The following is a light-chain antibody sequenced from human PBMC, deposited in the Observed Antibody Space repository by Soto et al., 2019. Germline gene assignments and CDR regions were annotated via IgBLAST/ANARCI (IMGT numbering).Light chain of an antibody. CDR3: QQYCSSPYT. V-gene: IGKV3-20*01. CDR1: QSVSNSY. Sequence: ENVLTQSPGTLSLSPGERATLSCRASQSVSNSYLAWYQQKPGQAPRLLFYGASSRATGIPDRFSGSGSGTDFTLTISRLEPEDFAVYYCQQYCSSPYTFCQGTKLEIK. J-gene: IGKJ2*01. CDR2: GAS.